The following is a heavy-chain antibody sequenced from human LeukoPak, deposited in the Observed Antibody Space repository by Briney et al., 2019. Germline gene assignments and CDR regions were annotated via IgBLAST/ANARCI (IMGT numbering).Heavy chain of an antibody. V-gene: IGHV3-66*01. CDR2: IYSGGST. Sequence: GGSLRLSCAASGFTVSSSYMSWVRQAPGKGLEWVSVIYSGGSTYYADSVKGRFTISRDNSRNTLYLQMNSLRAEDTAVYYCALTVTPQGFDYWGQGTLVTVSS. CDR3: ALTVTPQGFDY. CDR1: GFTVSSSY. D-gene: IGHD4-11*01. J-gene: IGHJ4*02.